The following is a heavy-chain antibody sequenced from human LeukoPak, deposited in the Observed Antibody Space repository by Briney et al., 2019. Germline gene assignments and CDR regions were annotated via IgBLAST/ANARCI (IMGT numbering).Heavy chain of an antibody. D-gene: IGHD5-18*01. CDR2: INHSGST. J-gene: IGHJ3*02. V-gene: IGHV4-34*01. CDR3: ARGRVPMVTSAFDI. Sequence: SETLSLTCAVYRGSFSGYYWSWIRQTPGKGLEWIWEINHSGSTNHNPSLKSRVTISVDKSKNQSSLKLSSVTAADTAVYYCARGRVPMVTSAFDIWGQGTMVTVSS. CDR1: RGSFSGYY.